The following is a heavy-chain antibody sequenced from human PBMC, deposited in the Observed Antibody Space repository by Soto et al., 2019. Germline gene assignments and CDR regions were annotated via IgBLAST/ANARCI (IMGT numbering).Heavy chain of an antibody. CDR3: AASSGYDYYYYYYGMDV. V-gene: IGHV1-18*04. CDR1: GYTFTSYG. Sequence: QVQLVQSGAEVKKPGASVKVSCKASGYTFTSYGISWVRQAPGQGLEGMGWISADNGNTNYAQKLQGRVTMTTDTTTSTAYMELGSLRSDDTAVDYCAASSGYDYYYYYYGMDVWGQGTTVTVSS. J-gene: IGHJ6*02. CDR2: ISADNGNT. D-gene: IGHD5-12*01.